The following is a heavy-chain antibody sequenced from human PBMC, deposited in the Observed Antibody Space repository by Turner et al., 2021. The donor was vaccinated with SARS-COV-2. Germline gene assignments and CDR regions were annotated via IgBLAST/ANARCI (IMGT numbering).Heavy chain of an antibody. CDR3: ARHGFSGWDGGGMDV. D-gene: IGHD6-19*01. CDR1: GGSISSYY. J-gene: IGHJ6*02. V-gene: IGHV4-59*08. CDR2: IHYSGST. Sequence: QVQLQESGPGLVKPSETLSLTCTVSGGSISSYYWSWIRQPPGKGLEWIGYIHYSGSTNDNPSLKSRVTISVDTSKNQFSLKLSSVTAADTAVYYCARHGFSGWDGGGMDVWGQGTTVTVSS.